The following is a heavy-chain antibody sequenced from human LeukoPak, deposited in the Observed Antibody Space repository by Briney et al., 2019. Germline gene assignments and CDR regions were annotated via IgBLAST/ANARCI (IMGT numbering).Heavy chain of an antibody. CDR1: RFTFTGFY. V-gene: IGHV1-2*02. CDR2: INPNRGGI. D-gene: IGHD1-26*01. J-gene: IGHJ2*01. Sequence: ASGKVSCQASRFTFTGFYMHWVRQAPGQGLGWMGWINPNRGGINYAQKFQGRVTMTRGTSISTAYMELSRLRSDDTAVYYCARDWEGLGEYWYFDLWGRGTLVTVSS. CDR3: ARDWEGLGEYWYFDL.